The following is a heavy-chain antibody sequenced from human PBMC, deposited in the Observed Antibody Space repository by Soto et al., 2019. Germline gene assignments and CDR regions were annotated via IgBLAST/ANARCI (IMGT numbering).Heavy chain of an antibody. CDR3: ASAFFDSSDYTTTCFDP. D-gene: IGHD3-22*01. CDR1: GGTSRNSGVC. Sequence: VVGGTSRNSGVCWAWNNKKPGEGLEWIGSIYHTGNAYYNPSLKSRVTISVDTSKNQFSLKLTSVTAADAALYYCASAFFDSSDYTTTCFDPSGQGTLVSVPS. J-gene: IGHJ5*02. V-gene: IGHV4-39*01. CDR2: IYHTGNA.